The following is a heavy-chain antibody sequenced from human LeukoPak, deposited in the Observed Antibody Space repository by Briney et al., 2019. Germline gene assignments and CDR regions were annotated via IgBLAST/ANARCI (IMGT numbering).Heavy chain of an antibody. CDR3: ATRATAGPW. V-gene: IGHV4-59*12. J-gene: IGHJ4*02. D-gene: IGHD6-13*01. CDR2: IHDSGST. Sequence: PSETLSLTCTVSGGSISSYYWSWIRQPPGKGLEWIGEIHDSGSTNYNPSLKSRVTISIDKSKNQFSLNLTSVTAADTAVYYCATRATAGPWWGQGTLVTVSS. CDR1: GGSISSYY.